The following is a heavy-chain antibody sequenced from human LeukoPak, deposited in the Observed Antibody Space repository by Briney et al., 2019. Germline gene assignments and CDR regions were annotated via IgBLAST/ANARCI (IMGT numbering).Heavy chain of an antibody. CDR3: ARSPYYYYDSSGCYYVDY. CDR2: ISSSSSYI. CDR1: GFTFSSYS. J-gene: IGHJ4*02. Sequence: SGGSLRLSCAASGFTFSSYSMNWVRQAPGKGLEWVSSISSSSSYIYYADSVKGRFTISRDNAKNSLYLQMNSLRAEDTAVYYCARSPYYYYDSSGCYYVDYWGQGTLVTVSS. V-gene: IGHV3-21*01. D-gene: IGHD3-22*01.